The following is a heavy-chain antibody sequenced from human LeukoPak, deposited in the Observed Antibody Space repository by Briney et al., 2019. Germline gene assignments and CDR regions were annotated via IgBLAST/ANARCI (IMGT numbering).Heavy chain of an antibody. Sequence: SETLSLTCTVSGGSISSYYWSWIRQPPGKGLEWIGYIYYSGSTNYNPSLKSRVTISVDTSKNQFSLKLSSVTAADTAVYYCARVIEMATIHPRWAFDIWGQGTMVTVSS. CDR3: ARVIEMATIHPRWAFDI. CDR2: IYYSGST. CDR1: GGSISSYY. V-gene: IGHV4-59*01. D-gene: IGHD5-24*01. J-gene: IGHJ3*02.